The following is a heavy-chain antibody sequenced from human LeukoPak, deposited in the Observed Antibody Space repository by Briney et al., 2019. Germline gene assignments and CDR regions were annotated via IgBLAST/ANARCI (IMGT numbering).Heavy chain of an antibody. CDR3: SRVPEVPDY. CDR1: GYTFTNYG. CDR2: INNYNGNT. D-gene: IGHD4/OR15-4a*01. V-gene: IGHV1-18*01. Sequence: GASVKVSCKASGYTFTNYGISWVRQAPGQGLEWMGWINNYNGNTNYSHKFQDRATMTTDTSTTTAYMELRSLRFDDTAVYYCSRVPEVPDYWGQGTLVTVSS. J-gene: IGHJ4*02.